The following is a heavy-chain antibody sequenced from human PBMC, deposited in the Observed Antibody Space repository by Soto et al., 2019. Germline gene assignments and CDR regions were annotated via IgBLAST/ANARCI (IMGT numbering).Heavy chain of an antibody. CDR3: ARDSWRYGSGSYYGP. CDR1: GYTFTSYG. Sequence: VASVKVSCKASGYTFTSYGISWVRQAPGQGLEWMGWISAYNGNTNYAQKLQGRVTMTTDTSTSTAYMELRSLRSDDTAVYYCARDSWRYGSGSYYGPWGQGTLVTVSS. CDR2: ISAYNGNT. J-gene: IGHJ5*02. D-gene: IGHD3-10*01. V-gene: IGHV1-18*01.